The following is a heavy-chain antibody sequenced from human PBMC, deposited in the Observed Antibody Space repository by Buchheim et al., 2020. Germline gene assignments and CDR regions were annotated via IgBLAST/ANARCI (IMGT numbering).Heavy chain of an antibody. D-gene: IGHD3-22*01. V-gene: IGHV1-69*01. CDR3: AREWSDSSGYLQPFLVY. J-gene: IGHJ4*02. Sequence: QVQLVQSGAEVKKPGSSVKVSCKASGGTFSSSSISWVRQAPGQGLEWMGGIIPIFGRANYAQKFQGRVTITAAEPTRTVYMELSSLKSEDTAVYYCAREWSDSSGYLQPFLVYWGQGTL. CDR2: IIPIFGRA. CDR1: GGTFSSSS.